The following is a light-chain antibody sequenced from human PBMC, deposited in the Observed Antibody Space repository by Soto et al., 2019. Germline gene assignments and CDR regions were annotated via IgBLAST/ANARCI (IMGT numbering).Light chain of an antibody. Sequence: QSALTQPASVSGSTGQSITISCTGTSSDVGSYNLVSWYQQHPGKAPKLMIYEGSKRPSGVSNRFSGSKSGNTASLTISGLQAEDEADYYCCSYAGSRVFGGGTKLTVI. J-gene: IGLJ3*02. CDR2: EGS. CDR3: CSYAGSRV. V-gene: IGLV2-23*01. CDR1: SSDVGSYNL.